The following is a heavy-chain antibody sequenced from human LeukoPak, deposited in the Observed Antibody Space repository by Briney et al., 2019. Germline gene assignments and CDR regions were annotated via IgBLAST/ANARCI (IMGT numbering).Heavy chain of an antibody. D-gene: IGHD5-24*01. Sequence: GGSLRLSCVASTFTFTRDGMHWVRQAPGKGLEWVSFIRFDGSENYNADSVKGRFTISRDNSKNRLFLQMNNLRVEDTAVYFCARASIHNAFNIWGQGTIVTVSS. J-gene: IGHJ3*02. CDR1: TFTFTRDG. CDR3: ARASIHNAFNI. CDR2: IRFDGSEN. V-gene: IGHV3-30*02.